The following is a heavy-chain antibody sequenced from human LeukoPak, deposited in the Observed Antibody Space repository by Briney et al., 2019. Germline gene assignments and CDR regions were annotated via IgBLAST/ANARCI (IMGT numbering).Heavy chain of an antibody. CDR1: GFTFSSYA. D-gene: IGHD2-15*01. CDR3: AKKRCSGGSCYSYFDY. Sequence: GGSLRLSCAAPGFTFSSYAMSWVRQAPGKGLEWVSAISGSGGSTYYADSVKGRFTISRDNSKNTLYLQMNSLRAEDTAVYYCAKKRCSGGSCYSYFDYWGQGTLVTVSS. CDR2: ISGSGGST. J-gene: IGHJ4*02. V-gene: IGHV3-23*01.